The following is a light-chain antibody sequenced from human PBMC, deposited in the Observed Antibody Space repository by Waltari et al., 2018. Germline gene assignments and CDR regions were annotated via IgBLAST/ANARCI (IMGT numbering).Light chain of an antibody. CDR2: RNN. V-gene: IGLV1-47*01. Sequence: QSVLTQPPSASGTPGQRVTISCSGSSSTIGRISVYWYQQLPGTAPKLLIYRNNQRPSGVPDRFSGSKSGTTASLAISGLRSDDEADYYCATWDDSLSGPVFGGGTKVTVL. CDR3: ATWDDSLSGPV. CDR1: SSTIGRIS. J-gene: IGLJ2*01.